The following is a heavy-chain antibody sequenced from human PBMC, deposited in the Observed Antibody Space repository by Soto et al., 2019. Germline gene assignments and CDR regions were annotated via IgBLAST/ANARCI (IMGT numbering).Heavy chain of an antibody. D-gene: IGHD3-10*01. V-gene: IGHV3-53*01. J-gene: IGHJ4*02. Sequence: VQLVESGGGLIQAGGSRRLSCRVSGISVSTNYMAWVSQVRGKGLEWASVIYTSGQTYSPDSVQGRFTMSRDNSKNTVYLQISSLRVEDTGVYSCARIYGSGVVDFSGQGSLITVAS. CDR1: GISVSTNY. CDR3: ARIYGSGVVDF. CDR2: IYTSGQT.